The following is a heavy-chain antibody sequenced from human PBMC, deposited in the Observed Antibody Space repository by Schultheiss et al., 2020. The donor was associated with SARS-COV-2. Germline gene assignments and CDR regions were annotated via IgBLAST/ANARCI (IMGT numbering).Heavy chain of an antibody. V-gene: IGHV3-21*04. Sequence: GGSLRLSCAASGFSFSSYSMNWVRQAPGKGLEWVSSISSSSSYIYYADSVKGRFTISRDNAKKSLFLQMNSLRAEDTAIYYCAREEYSYDEAFDIWGQGTMVTVSS. D-gene: IGHD2/OR15-2a*01. CDR3: AREEYSYDEAFDI. J-gene: IGHJ3*02. CDR2: ISSSSSYI. CDR1: GFSFSSYS.